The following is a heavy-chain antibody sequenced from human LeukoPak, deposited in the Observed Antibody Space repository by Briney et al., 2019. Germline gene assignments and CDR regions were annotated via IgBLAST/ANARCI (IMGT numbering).Heavy chain of an antibody. Sequence: SVKVSCKASGGTFSSYAISWWRRPPGQGLEWMGGIIPIFGTANYAQKFQGRVTITADESTSTAYMELSSLRSEDTAVYYCARDMGSSYFDYWGQGTLVTVSS. CDR3: ARDMGSSYFDY. J-gene: IGHJ4*02. CDR2: IIPIFGTA. CDR1: GGTFSSYA. D-gene: IGHD3-10*01. V-gene: IGHV1-69*13.